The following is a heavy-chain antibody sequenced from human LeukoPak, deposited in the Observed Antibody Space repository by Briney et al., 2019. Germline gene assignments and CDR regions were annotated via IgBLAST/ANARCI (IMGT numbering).Heavy chain of an antibody. V-gene: IGHV3-30*02. D-gene: IGHD3-10*01. Sequence: QSGGSLRLSCAASGFTFSAYGMHWVRQAPGKGLEWVAFIRYDGSKKYYADSVKGRFTISRDNAENSLYLQMNSLRAEDTAVYYCARDLDYGSGDYWGQGTLVTVSS. CDR1: GFTFSAYG. CDR2: IRYDGSKK. CDR3: ARDLDYGSGDY. J-gene: IGHJ4*02.